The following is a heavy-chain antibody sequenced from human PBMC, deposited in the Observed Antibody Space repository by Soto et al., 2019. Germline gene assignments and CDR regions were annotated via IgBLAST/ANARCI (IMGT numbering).Heavy chain of an antibody. J-gene: IGHJ4*02. CDR2: IYYSGST. Sequence: QVQLQESGPGLVKPSQTLSLTCTVSGGSISSGGYYWSWIRQHPGKGLEWIGYIYYSGSTYYNPSLTSRVTIXVXTXXNQFSLKLSSVTAADTAVYYCAREGGIVGATAADYWGQGTLVTVSS. CDR1: GGSISSGGYY. D-gene: IGHD1-26*01. CDR3: AREGGIVGATAADY. V-gene: IGHV4-31*03.